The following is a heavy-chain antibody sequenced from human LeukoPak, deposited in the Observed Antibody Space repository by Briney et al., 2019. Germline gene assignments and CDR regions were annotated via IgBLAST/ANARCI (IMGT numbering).Heavy chain of an antibody. CDR2: INPDSGDT. V-gene: IGHV1-2*02. D-gene: IGHD3-16*01. CDR1: GYTFTDRY. J-gene: IGHJ4*02. Sequence: GASVKVSCKASGYTFTDRYIHWVRQAPGQRLEWMGWINPDSGDTYYTQKFQGRITMTRDTSISTVYMELTRLTSDDTAVYYCARENIIGGIVDGEDYWGQGTLVTVSS. CDR3: ARENIIGGIVDGEDY.